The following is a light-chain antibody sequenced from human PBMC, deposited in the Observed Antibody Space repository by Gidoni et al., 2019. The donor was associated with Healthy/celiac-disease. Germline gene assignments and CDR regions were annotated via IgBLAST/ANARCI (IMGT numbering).Light chain of an antibody. Sequence: DFVMTHSPDSLAVSLGERATLNCKSSQSVLYSSNNKNYLAWYQQKPGQPPKLLIYWASTRESGVPDRFSGSGAGKDFTLTISSLQAEDVAVYYCQQYYSTPWTFGQGTKVEIK. CDR3: QQYYSTPWT. J-gene: IGKJ1*01. CDR1: QSVLYSSNNKNY. CDR2: WAS. V-gene: IGKV4-1*01.